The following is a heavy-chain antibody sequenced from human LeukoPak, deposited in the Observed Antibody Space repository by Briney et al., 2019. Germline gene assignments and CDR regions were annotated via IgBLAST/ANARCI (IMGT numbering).Heavy chain of an antibody. J-gene: IGHJ6*03. CDR2: IRYDGSNK. Sequence: PGGSLRLSCGASGFTFSSYGMHWVRQAPGKGLEWVAFIRYDGSNKYYADSVKGRFTISRDNSKNTLYLQMNSLRAEDTAVYYCAKTPVDCSSTSCYGYYYYYYMDVWGKGTTVTISS. V-gene: IGHV3-30*02. CDR3: AKTPVDCSSTSCYGYYYYYYMDV. D-gene: IGHD2-2*01. CDR1: GFTFSSYG.